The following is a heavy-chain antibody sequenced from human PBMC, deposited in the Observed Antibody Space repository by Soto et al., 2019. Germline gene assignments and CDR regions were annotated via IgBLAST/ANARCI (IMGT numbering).Heavy chain of an antibody. CDR1: GXXFASYA. V-gene: IGHV1-18*01. CDR3: ARDPPPPDY. CDR2: ISAYNGNT. J-gene: IGHJ4*02. D-gene: IGHD2-8*02. Sequence: QVQLVQSGAEVKKPGASVKVSCXASGXXFASYAISWMRQAPGQGLEWMGWISAYNGNTNYAQKLQGRVTMTTDTSTSTAXMELXXXXXXXXXXXYCARDPPPPDYWGQGTLVTVSS.